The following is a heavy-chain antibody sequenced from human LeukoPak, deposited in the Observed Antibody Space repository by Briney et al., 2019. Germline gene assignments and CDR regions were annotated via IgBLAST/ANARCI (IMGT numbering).Heavy chain of an antibody. D-gene: IGHD2-15*01. CDR3: ARACSGGTCYQAAYWCFDL. Sequence: PSETLSLTCTVSGGSISSYYWSWIRQPPGKGLVWIGYIYYSGSTNYHPSLKSRVTISVDTSKNQFSLKLNSVTAADTAVYYCARACSGGTCYQAAYWCFDLWGRGTLVTVSS. CDR1: GGSISSYY. J-gene: IGHJ2*01. V-gene: IGHV4-59*01. CDR2: IYYSGST.